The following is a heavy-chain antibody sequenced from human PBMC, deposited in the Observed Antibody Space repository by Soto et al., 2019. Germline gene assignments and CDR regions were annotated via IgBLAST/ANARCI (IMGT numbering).Heavy chain of an antibody. CDR2: IIPMFAIP. D-gene: IGHD5-18*01. CDR3: GIGSDAAPWGYFYV. Sequence: QVQVVQSGAEVRKPESSVKVSCKASGGTFVSYAISWVRQAPGQGLEWMGGIIPMFAIPNYALKCQGRVTINADKSANTAYMELNSLGSADTSVNYCGIGSDAAPWGYFYVWGHGTLVTVSS. J-gene: IGHJ4*01. CDR1: GGTFVSYA. V-gene: IGHV1-69*17.